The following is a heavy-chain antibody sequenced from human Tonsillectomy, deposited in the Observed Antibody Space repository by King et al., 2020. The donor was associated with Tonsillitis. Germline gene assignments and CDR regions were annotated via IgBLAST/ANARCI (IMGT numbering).Heavy chain of an antibody. D-gene: IGHD2/OR15-2a*01. CDR3: ATFAGPHQYYFDH. J-gene: IGHJ4*02. Sequence: VQLVESGAEVKKPGSSVKVSCEASGDTFNIFAISWVRQAPGQGLEWMGGIIPIFGTVQSAQKFQGRVTLTAAVSTGTAYMELSGLRSDDTAVYFCATFAGPHQYYFDHWGRGTLVTVSS. V-gene: IGHV1-69*01. CDR1: GDTFNIFA. CDR2: IIPIFGTV.